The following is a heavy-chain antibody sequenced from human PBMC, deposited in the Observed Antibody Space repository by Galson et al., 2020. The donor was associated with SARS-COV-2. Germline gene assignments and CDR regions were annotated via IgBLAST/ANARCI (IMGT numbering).Heavy chain of an antibody. CDR1: GFTFSSYS. CDR3: ARDASSSSFDY. D-gene: IGHD6-13*01. J-gene: IGHJ4*02. CDR2: ISSSSSYI. Sequence: GESLMISCAASGFTFSSYSMNWVRQAPGKGLEWVSSISSSSSYIYYADSVKGRFTISRDNAKNSLYLQMNSLRAEDTAVYYCARDASSSSFDYWGQGTLVTVSS. V-gene: IGHV3-21*01.